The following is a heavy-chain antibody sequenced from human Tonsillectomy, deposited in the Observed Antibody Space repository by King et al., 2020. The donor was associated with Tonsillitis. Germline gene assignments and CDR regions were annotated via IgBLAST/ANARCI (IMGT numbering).Heavy chain of an antibody. V-gene: IGHV3-33*01. CDR2: IWYDGSNK. CDR1: GFTFSSYG. Sequence: QLVQSGGGVVQPGRSLRLSCAASGFTFSSYGMHWVRQAPGKGLEWVAVIWYDGSNKYYADSVKGRFTISRDNSKNTLYLQMNSLRAEDTAVYYCSREYCSGDCVAAIYDYWGQGTLVTVSS. CDR3: SREYCSGDCVAAIYDY. J-gene: IGHJ4*02. D-gene: IGHD2-21*02.